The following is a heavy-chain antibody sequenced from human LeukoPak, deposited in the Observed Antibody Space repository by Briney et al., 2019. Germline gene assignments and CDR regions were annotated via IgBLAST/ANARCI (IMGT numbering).Heavy chain of an antibody. D-gene: IGHD3-9*01. CDR2: IWYDASNK. V-gene: IGHV3-30*02. Sequence: GGSLRLSCAASGISFRSYGMHWVRQAPGKGLEWVTFIWYDASNKYYAESVKGRFTISRDNSRNTVFLQMDSLRAEDTAIYYCATDISTHYFGSWGQGTLVTVSS. CDR1: GISFRSYG. J-gene: IGHJ4*02. CDR3: ATDISTHYFGS.